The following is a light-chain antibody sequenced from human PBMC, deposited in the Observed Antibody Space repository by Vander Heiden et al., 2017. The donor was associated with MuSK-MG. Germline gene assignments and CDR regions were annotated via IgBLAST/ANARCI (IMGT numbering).Light chain of an antibody. J-gene: IGLJ2*01. CDR1: SSNIGSNS. Sequence: QSVLTLPPSVSAAPGQQVTISCSGSSSNIGSNSVSWYQQFPGAAPKLLIHEDNQRPSGIPARFSAFKSGTSASLVITGLQTGDEANYFCGAWDNSLSVAFGGGTKVTVL. CDR2: EDN. CDR3: GAWDNSLSVA. V-gene: IGLV1-51*01.